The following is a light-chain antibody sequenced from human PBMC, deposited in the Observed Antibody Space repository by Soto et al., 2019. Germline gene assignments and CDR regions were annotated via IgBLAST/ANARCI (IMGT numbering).Light chain of an antibody. Sequence: EMGLTQSPGTLSLSPGERATLSCRASQSVSSSYLAWYQQKPGQAPRLLIYGASSRATGIPDRFSGSGSGTDFPLTISRREPEDFAVYYCQQYGSTGFIFGSRTKVDI. CDR1: QSVSSSY. CDR3: QQYGSTGFI. J-gene: IGKJ3*01. CDR2: GAS. V-gene: IGKV3-20*01.